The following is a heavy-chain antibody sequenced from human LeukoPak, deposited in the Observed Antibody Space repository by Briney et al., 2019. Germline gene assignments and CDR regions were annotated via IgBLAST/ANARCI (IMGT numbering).Heavy chain of an antibody. CDR2: IYYSGST. CDR1: GGSISSYY. J-gene: IGHJ6*02. D-gene: IGHD3-10*01. CDR3: ARVEVRGVMRYYYYGMDV. V-gene: IGHV4-59*08. Sequence: PSETLSLTCTVSGGSISSYYWSWIRQPPGEGLEWIGYIYYSGSTNYNPSLKSRVTISVDTFKNQFSLKLSSVTAAGTAVYYCARVEVRGVMRYYYYGMDVWGQGTTVTVSS.